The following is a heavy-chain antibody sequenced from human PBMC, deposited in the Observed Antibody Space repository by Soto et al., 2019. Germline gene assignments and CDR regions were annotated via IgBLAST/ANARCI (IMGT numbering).Heavy chain of an antibody. J-gene: IGHJ4*02. Sequence: LSLTCTVSGGSISSYYWSWIRQPPGKGLEWIGYIYYSGSTNYNPSLKSRVTISVDTSKNQFSLKLSSVTAADTAVYYCASSFSEGPGYFDYWGQGTLVTVSS. V-gene: IGHV4-59*01. CDR1: GGSISSYY. CDR2: IYYSGST. CDR3: ASSFSEGPGYFDY.